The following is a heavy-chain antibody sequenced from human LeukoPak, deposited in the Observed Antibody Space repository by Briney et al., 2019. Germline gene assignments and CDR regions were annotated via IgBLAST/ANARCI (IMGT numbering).Heavy chain of an antibody. V-gene: IGHV3-74*01. D-gene: IGHD1-20*01. CDR2: INTDGSIT. Sequence: PGGSLRLSCAASGFTFSSYWMHWVRQAPGKGLVWVSRINTDGSITNYADSVKGRFTISRDNSKNTLYLQMNSLRAEDTAVYYCAKVYDRYNWNDVCFDYWGQGTLVTVSS. J-gene: IGHJ4*02. CDR3: AKVYDRYNWNDVCFDY. CDR1: GFTFSSYW.